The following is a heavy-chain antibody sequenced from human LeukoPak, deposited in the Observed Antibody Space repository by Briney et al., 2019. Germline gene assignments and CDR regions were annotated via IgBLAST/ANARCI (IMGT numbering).Heavy chain of an antibody. CDR3: ARVVEYSSSSDWFDP. D-gene: IGHD6-6*01. J-gene: IGHJ5*02. CDR1: GYTFTSYG. V-gene: IGHV1-18*01. CDR2: ISAYNGNT. Sequence: GASVKVSWKASGYTFTSYGISWVRQAPGQGLEWMGWISAYNGNTNYAQKLQGRVTMTTDTSTSTAYMELRSPRSDDTAVYYCARVVEYSSSSDWFDPWGQGTLVTVSS.